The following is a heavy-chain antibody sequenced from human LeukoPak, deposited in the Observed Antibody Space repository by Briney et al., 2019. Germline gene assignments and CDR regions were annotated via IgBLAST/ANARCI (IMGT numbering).Heavy chain of an antibody. V-gene: IGHV3-23*01. CDR1: GFTFSSYA. D-gene: IGHD3-10*01. Sequence: PGGSLRLSCAASGFTFSSYAMSWVRQAPGKGLEWVSAISGSGGSTYYADSVKGRFTISRDNSKNTLYLQMNSLRAEDTAVYYCAESDYFGSGSYYYWGQGTLVTVSS. CDR3: AESDYFGSGSYYY. CDR2: ISGSGGST. J-gene: IGHJ4*02.